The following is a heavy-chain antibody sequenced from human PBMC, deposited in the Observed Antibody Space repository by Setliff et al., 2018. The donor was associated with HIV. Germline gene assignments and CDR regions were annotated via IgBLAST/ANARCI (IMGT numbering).Heavy chain of an antibody. CDR1: SGSISSGGYF. V-gene: IGHV4-31*03. J-gene: IGHJ3*02. CDR3: AKLSRLTSLRNAFDI. CDR2: IYYTGST. D-gene: IGHD3-10*01. Sequence: SETLSLTCTVSSGSISSGGYFWGRIRQHPGKGLEWIGYIYYTGSTYYNPSLKSRVTISIDTSKNQFSLNLSSVTAADSAVYYCAKLSRLTSLRNAFDIWGQGAVVTVSS.